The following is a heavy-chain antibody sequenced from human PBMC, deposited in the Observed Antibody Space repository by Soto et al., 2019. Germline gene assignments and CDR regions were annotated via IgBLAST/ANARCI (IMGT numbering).Heavy chain of an antibody. CDR2: IKEDGSEK. D-gene: IGHD1-1*01. CDR1: GFTFSTSW. J-gene: IGHJ5*02. CDR3: ARAGWKDWFDP. V-gene: IGHV3-7*03. Sequence: EVQLVESGGGLVQPGGSLRLSCAASGFTFSTSWMNWVRQAPGKGLEWVADIKEDGSEKYYVDSLKGRFTISRDNAKNSLYLQMNSLRAEDTAVYYCARAGWKDWFDPWGQGTLVTVSS.